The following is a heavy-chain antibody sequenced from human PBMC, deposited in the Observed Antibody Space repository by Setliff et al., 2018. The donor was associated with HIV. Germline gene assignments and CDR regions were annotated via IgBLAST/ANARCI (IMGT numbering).Heavy chain of an antibody. Sequence: ASVKVSCKASGYTFTSYYMHWVRQAPGQGLEWMGIINPSSGSTTYAQKFQGRVTMTTDESTNTAYMELRSLRSEDTAVYFCARGIGLIREDFYYYMDVWGPGTTVTVS. CDR3: ARGIGLIREDFYYYMDV. V-gene: IGHV1-46*01. J-gene: IGHJ6*02. CDR2: INPSSGST. CDR1: GYTFTSYY. D-gene: IGHD6-13*01.